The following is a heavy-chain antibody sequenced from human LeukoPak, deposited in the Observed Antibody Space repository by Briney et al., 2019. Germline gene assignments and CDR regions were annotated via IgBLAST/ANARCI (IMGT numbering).Heavy chain of an antibody. CDR2: IYDSATT. V-gene: IGHV4-59*08. D-gene: IGHD3-22*01. CDR3: ARHYYDRSDSYSFDY. J-gene: IGHJ4*02. Sequence: SETLSLTCTVSTGSISGYYWTWIRQPPGKGLEYIGYIYDSATTNYNPSFKSRVTFSVDTSKNQFSLKLSSVTAADSAVYYCARHYYDRSDSYSFDYWGQGTLVTVSS. CDR1: TGSISGYY.